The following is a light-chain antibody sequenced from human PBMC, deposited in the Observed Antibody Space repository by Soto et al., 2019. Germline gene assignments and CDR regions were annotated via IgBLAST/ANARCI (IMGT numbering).Light chain of an antibody. CDR1: QSISDT. CDR2: SAS. CDR3: QQYNNWPWT. V-gene: IGKV3-15*01. Sequence: EIVMTQSPATVSVSXXGXXSXSXWASQSISDTLAWYQQKPGQAPRLLIYSASRGATGFPARFSGSGSGTDFTLTISSLQSEDFAVYYCQQYNNWPWTFGQGTKVE. J-gene: IGKJ1*01.